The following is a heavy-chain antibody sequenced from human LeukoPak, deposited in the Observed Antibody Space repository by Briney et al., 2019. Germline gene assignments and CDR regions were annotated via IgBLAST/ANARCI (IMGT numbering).Heavy chain of an antibody. V-gene: IGHV4-39*01. J-gene: IGHJ4*02. Sequence: PSETLSLTCTVSGGSISSSSYSWGWIRQPPGKGLEWIGSIYYSGSTYYNPSLKSRVTISVDTSKNQFSLKLSSVTAADTAVYYCARLAAMEVRGVLYFDYWGQGTLVTVSS. CDR2: IYYSGST. CDR1: GGSISSSSYS. CDR3: ARLAAMEVRGVLYFDY. D-gene: IGHD3-10*01.